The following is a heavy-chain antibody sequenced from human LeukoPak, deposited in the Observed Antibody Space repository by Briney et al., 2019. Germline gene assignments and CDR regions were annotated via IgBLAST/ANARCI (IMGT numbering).Heavy chain of an antibody. CDR2: ISSSSSTI. CDR3: ARGAMTTLYY. CDR1: GFTFSSYS. J-gene: IGHJ4*02. D-gene: IGHD4-17*01. Sequence: GRSLRLSCAASGFTFSSYSMDWVRQAPGKGLEWLSYISSSSSTIYYADSVKGRFTISRDNAKNSLYLQMNSLRDEDTAVYYCARGAMTTLYYWGQGTLVTVSS. V-gene: IGHV3-48*02.